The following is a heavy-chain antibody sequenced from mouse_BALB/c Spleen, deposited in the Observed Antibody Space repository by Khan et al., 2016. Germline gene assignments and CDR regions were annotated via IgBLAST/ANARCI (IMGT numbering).Heavy chain of an antibody. CDR2: IRTKANNHAT. D-gene: IGHD2-13*01. J-gene: IGHJ4*01. CDR1: GFTLSDAW. CDR3: TRRVIAMDY. V-gene: IGHV6-6*01. Sequence: EVKLEVSGGGLVQPGGSMKLSCTASGFTLSDAWMDWVRQSPEKGLEWVAEIRTKANNHATYYAESLKERIFISRGDSKSIVYLQLQSLRPAGTGIYYYTRRVIAMDYWGQGTSVTVSS.